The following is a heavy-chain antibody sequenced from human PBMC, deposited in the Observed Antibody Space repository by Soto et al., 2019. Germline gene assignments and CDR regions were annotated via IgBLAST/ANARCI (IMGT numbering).Heavy chain of an antibody. CDR1: GFTFSSYW. J-gene: IGHJ6*02. CDR2: INSDGSST. Sequence: PGGSLRLSCAASGFTFSSYWMHWVRQAPGKGLVWVSRINSDGSSTSYADSVKGRFTISRDNAKNTLYLQMNSLRAEDTAVYYCARDYTVTTFPYYYGMDVWGQGTTVTVSS. V-gene: IGHV3-74*01. D-gene: IGHD4-17*01. CDR3: ARDYTVTTFPYYYGMDV.